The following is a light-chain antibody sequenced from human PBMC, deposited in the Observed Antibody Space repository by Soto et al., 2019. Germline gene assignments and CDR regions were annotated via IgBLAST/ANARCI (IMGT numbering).Light chain of an antibody. CDR2: EVR. V-gene: IGLV2-14*01. CDR1: NTDVGGYNY. Sequence: QSALTQPASVSGSPGQSITVSCTGTNTDVGGYNYVSWYQHRPGKAPRLMIYEVRNRLSGVSNRFSGSKSGNTASLTISGLQSEDEADYYCTSYTPTGALVFGSETKVTVL. CDR3: TSYTPTGALV. J-gene: IGLJ6*01.